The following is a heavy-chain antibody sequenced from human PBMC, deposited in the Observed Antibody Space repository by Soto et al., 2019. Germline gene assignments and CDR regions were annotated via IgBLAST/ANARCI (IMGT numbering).Heavy chain of an antibody. CDR1: GFTFSSYA. CDR3: AKEMTSGDYLFEY. CDR2: ISSNGGST. J-gene: IGHJ4*01. V-gene: IGHV3-64*04. D-gene: IGHD3-22*01. Sequence: GGSLRQSCSASGFTFSSYAMHWVRQAQGKGLEYVSAISSNGGSTYYADSVKGRFTISRDNSKNTVYLQMNSLRAEDAAVYYCAKEMTSGDYLFEYWGHGSLVTVSS.